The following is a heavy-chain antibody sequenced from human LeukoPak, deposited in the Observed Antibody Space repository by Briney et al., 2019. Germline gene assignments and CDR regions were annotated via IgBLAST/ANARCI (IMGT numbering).Heavy chain of an antibody. J-gene: IGHJ4*02. CDR2: IHKDGLHT. CDR3: ARESEAAGTYYLDH. V-gene: IGHV3-74*01. CDR1: GFTFNEFW. D-gene: IGHD6-25*01. Sequence: GGSLRLSCAASGFTFNEFWMHWVRQVPGKGLMWVSRIHKDGLHTWYADSMKGRFTISRDNAENTVYLHLNSLRVEDTAVYYCARESEAAGTYYLDHRGQGNLVTVSS.